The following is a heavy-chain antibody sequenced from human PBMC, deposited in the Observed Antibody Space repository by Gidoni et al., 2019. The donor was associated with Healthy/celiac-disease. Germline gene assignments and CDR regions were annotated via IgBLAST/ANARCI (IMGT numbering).Heavy chain of an antibody. CDR2: IKSKTDGGTT. D-gene: IGHD6-19*01. V-gene: IGHV3-15*01. CDR3: TTDIGCPTSDY. CDR1: GFTFSNAW. Sequence: EVQLVESGGGLVKPGGSLRLSCAAYGFTFSNAWMSWVRQAPGKGLGWVGRIKSKTDGGTTDYAAPVKGRFTISRDDSKNTLYLQMNSLKTEDTAVYYCTTDIGCPTSDYWGQGTLVTVSS. J-gene: IGHJ4*02.